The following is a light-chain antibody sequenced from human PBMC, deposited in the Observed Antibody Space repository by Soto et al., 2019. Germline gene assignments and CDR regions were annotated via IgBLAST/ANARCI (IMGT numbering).Light chain of an antibody. J-gene: IGKJ5*01. CDR2: AAS. Sequence: DIQLTQSPSFLSASVGDRVTITCRPSQGLSSDLAWYQQKPGKAPKLLIYAASTLQSGVPSRFSGSGSGTEFTLTISSLQPEDFATYYCQQLNSYPITFGQGTRLEIK. CDR1: QGLSSD. V-gene: IGKV1-9*01. CDR3: QQLNSYPIT.